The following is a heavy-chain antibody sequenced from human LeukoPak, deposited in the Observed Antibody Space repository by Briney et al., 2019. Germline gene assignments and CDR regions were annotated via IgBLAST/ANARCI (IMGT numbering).Heavy chain of an antibody. J-gene: IGHJ3*02. D-gene: IGHD3-22*01. CDR1: GFTFSSYA. CDR3: ARVHTVTYCYDSSGYSTDAFDI. Sequence: GRSLRLSCAASGFTFSSYAMHWVRQAPGKGLEWVAVISYDGSNKYYADSVKGRFTISRDNSKNTLYLQMNSLRAEDTAVYYCARVHTVTYCYDSSGYSTDAFDIWGQGTMVTVSS. V-gene: IGHV3-30-3*01. CDR2: ISYDGSNK.